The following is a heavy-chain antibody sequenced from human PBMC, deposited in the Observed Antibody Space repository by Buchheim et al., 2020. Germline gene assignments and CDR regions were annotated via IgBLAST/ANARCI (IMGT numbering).Heavy chain of an antibody. CDR2: INHSGST. CDR1: GGSFSGYY. D-gene: IGHD2-21*01. J-gene: IGHJ6*02. CDR3: ARCGGSYCYYGLDV. V-gene: IGHV4-34*01. Sequence: QVQLQQWGAGLLKPSETLSLTCAVYGGSFSGYYWSWIRQPPGKGLEWIGEINHSGSTNYNPSLKSRVTISVDTSRNQFSLRLSSVTAADTAVYYCARCGGSYCYYGLDVWGQGTT.